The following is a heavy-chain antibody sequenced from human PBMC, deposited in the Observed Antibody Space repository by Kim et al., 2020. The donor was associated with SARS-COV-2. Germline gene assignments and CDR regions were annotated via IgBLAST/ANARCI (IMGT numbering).Heavy chain of an antibody. D-gene: IGHD2-2*01. J-gene: IGHJ4*02. Sequence: ASVKVSCKASGYTFTSYGISWVRQAPGQGLEWMGGISAYNDKTNYAQKLQGRVTMTTDTSTSTAYMELRSLRSDDTAVYYCARTEERGSVVLPDAMDYWGQGTLVTVSS. CDR3: ARTEERGSVVLPDAMDY. CDR1: GYTFTSYG. V-gene: IGHV1-18*01. CDR2: ISAYNDKT.